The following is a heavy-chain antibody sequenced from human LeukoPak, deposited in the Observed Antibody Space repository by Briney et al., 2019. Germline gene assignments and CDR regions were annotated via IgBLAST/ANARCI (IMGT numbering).Heavy chain of an antibody. J-gene: IGHJ4*02. D-gene: IGHD6-19*01. CDR2: INPNSGGT. V-gene: IGHV1-2*06. CDR3: ARRGIAVAGTLPLIDY. Sequence: ASVKVSCKASGYTFTGYYMHWVRQAPGQGLEWMGRINPNSGGTKYVQKFQGRVTMTRDMSISTAYMELSRLRSDDTAVYYCARRGIAVAGTLPLIDYWGQVTLVTVSS. CDR1: GYTFTGYY.